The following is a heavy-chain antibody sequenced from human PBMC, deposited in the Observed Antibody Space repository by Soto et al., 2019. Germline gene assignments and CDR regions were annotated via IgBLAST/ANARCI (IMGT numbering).Heavy chain of an antibody. V-gene: IGHV4-39*01. D-gene: IGHD3-16*02. CDR3: VSQRNTVIPQAYFDY. CDR2: VYYRGRS. Sequence: SETLSLTCIVSGGSVTNSSYYWGWIRQSPGKGLEWIGSVYYRGRSYSKSSVKSRVTISVDTSKNQFSLNLNSVTASDTAVYFGVSQRNTVIPQAYFDYWGPGALVT. J-gene: IGHJ4*02. CDR1: GGSVTNSSYY.